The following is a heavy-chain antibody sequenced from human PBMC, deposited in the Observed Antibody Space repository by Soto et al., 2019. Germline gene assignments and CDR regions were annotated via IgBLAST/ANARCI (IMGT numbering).Heavy chain of an antibody. V-gene: IGHV5-51*01. J-gene: IGHJ6*02. Sequence: GESLKISCKGSGYSFANYWIGWVRQMPGKGLEWMGNISPGDSDTRYTPSFQGQVTISADKSITTVYLQWRSLKASDTAMYYCVRHTKNPRIAVGAPGYYYAMDVWGQGTTVTVSS. CDR3: VRHTKNPRIAVGAPGYYYAMDV. CDR2: ISPGDSDT. D-gene: IGHD6-19*01. CDR1: GYSFANYW.